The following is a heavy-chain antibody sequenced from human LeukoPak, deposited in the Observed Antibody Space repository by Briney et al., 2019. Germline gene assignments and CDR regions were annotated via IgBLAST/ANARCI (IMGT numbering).Heavy chain of an antibody. V-gene: IGHV3-66*02. Sequence: PGGSLGLSCAASGFSVSNHYMAWVRQAPGRRLEWVSFIWADGTTFYTDSVRGRFTVSRDQFKNTLYLQMSSLRPDDTALYYCARDGAGIESWVELDPWGQGTQVTVSA. J-gene: IGHJ5*02. CDR1: GFSVSNHY. CDR3: ARDGAGIESWVELDP. D-gene: IGHD5-24*01. CDR2: IWADGTT.